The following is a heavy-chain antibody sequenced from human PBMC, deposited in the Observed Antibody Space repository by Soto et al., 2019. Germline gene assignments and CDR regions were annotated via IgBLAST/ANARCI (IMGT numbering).Heavy chain of an antibody. CDR1: GGSFSGYY. D-gene: IGHD2-15*01. CDR3: ARVWVGLGYCSGGSCYERHWFDP. V-gene: IGHV4-34*01. J-gene: IGHJ5*02. CDR2: INHSGST. Sequence: QVQLQQWGAGLLEPSETLSLTCGVYGGSFSGYYWSWIRQPPGKGLEWIGEINHSGSTNYNPSLKSRVTISVDTSKNQFSRKLSSVTAADTAVYYCARVWVGLGYCSGGSCYERHWFDPWRQGTLVTVSS.